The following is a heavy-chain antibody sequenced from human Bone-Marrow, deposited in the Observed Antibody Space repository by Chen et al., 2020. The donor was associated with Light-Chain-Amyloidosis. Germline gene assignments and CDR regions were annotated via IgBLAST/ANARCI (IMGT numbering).Heavy chain of an antibody. Sequence: EVQLVESGGALVQPGGSLRLSCAASGFTLNTYWMHWVRQPPGGGLVWVAHMPTDVTKTVYADSVKGRFTVSRDDAKNTLYLEMNSLRVEDTGLYFCARDRGRFSYNRGGLDSWGQGTLVTVSS. D-gene: IGHD3-10*01. CDR1: GFTLNTYW. J-gene: IGHJ4*02. V-gene: IGHV3-74*01. CDR3: ARDRGRFSYNRGGLDS. CDR2: MPTDVTKT.